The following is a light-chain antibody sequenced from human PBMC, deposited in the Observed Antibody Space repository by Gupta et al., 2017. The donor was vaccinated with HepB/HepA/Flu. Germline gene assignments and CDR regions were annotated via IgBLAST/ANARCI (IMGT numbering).Light chain of an antibody. J-gene: IGKJ1*01. CDR2: TAS. CDR3: QQYKSYLWT. V-gene: IGKV1-5*03. CDR1: QSISSW. Sequence: DIQMTQSSSTLSASVGDRVTITCRASQSISSWLAWYQQKPGKVPKLLIYTASSLGGGVPSRFSGSGSGTEFTLTISSLHPDDFATYYCQQYKSYLWTFGQGTKVEIK.